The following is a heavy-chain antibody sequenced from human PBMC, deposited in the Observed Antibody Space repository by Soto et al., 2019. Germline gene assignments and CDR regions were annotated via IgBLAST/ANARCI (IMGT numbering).Heavy chain of an antibody. CDR2: ISFDGGNE. D-gene: IGHD3-3*01. Sequence: VQLVESGGGVVQPGRSLRLSCATSGFNLGSYGIHWVRQAPGKGLEWVAVISFDGGNENYADSVKGRFTISRDNSKNTLFLQMNSLRPEDTAMYYCAKTRTIFGVVSRHYFDYWGQGTLVTVSS. J-gene: IGHJ4*02. CDR3: AKTRTIFGVVSRHYFDY. V-gene: IGHV3-30*18. CDR1: GFNLGSYG.